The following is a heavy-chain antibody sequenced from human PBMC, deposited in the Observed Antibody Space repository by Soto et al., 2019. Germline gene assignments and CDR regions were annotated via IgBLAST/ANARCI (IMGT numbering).Heavy chain of an antibody. CDR1: AFSFGDSA. CDR3: TTLSENSSFFDY. D-gene: IGHD2-2*01. V-gene: IGHV1-58*01. Sequence: QIQLVQSGPEVKKPGTSVKVSCKSSAFSFGDSAVQWLRQTRGQPLEWIGWIVVASAAADYAQKFQGRVTISRDMSTTTSYLELNSLRSDDTAVYYCTTLSENSSFFDYWGQGTLVTVSS. J-gene: IGHJ4*02. CDR2: IVVASAAA.